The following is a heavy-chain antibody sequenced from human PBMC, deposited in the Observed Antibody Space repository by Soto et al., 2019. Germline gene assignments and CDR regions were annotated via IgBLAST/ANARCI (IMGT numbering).Heavy chain of an antibody. Sequence: PGGSLRLSCAAAGFTFSSYIMPWVRQAPGKGLEWVAMILHDGNNKYYADSVKGRFTISRDNSKNTLYLQMNSLTTEDTAIYYCARDDEDGSYCDLGYWGQGT. V-gene: IGHV3-30-3*01. CDR2: ILHDGNNK. CDR3: ARDDEDGSYCDLGY. J-gene: IGHJ4*02. D-gene: IGHD3-10*01. CDR1: GFTFSSYI.